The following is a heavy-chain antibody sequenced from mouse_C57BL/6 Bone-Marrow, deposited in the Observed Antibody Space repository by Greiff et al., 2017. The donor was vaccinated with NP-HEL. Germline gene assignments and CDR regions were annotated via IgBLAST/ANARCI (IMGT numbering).Heavy chain of an antibody. Sequence: EVQLVESGGDLVKPGGSLKLSCAASGFTFSSYGMSWVRQTPDKRLEWVATISSGGSYTYYPDSVKGRFTISRDNAKNTLYLQMSSLKSEDTAMYYCATPIYYWGQGTTLTVSS. V-gene: IGHV5-6*01. D-gene: IGHD6-5*01. J-gene: IGHJ2*01. CDR3: ATPIYY. CDR1: GFTFSSYG. CDR2: ISSGGSYT.